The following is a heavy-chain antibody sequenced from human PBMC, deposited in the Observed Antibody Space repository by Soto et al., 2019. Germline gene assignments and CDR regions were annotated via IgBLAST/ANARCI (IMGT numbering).Heavy chain of an antibody. CDR1: GGSFSGYY. V-gene: IGHV4-34*01. J-gene: IGHJ4*02. D-gene: IGHD2-8*02. CDR2: INHSGST. Sequence: SETLSLTCAVYGGSFSGYYWTWIRQPPGTGLEWIGEINHSGSTNYNPSLKSRVTISVDTSKNQFSLKLTSVTATDTAVYYCARDKSTGLFDYWGQGTQVTVSS. CDR3: ARDKSTGLFDY.